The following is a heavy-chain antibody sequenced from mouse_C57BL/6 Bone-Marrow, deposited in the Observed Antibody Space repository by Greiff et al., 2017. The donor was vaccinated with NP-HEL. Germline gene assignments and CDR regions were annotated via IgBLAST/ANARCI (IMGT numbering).Heavy chain of an antibody. CDR2: IDPSDSYT. CDR3: ARGGDYDSSYGCYYTMDY. V-gene: IGHV1-69*01. J-gene: IGHJ4*01. CDR1: GYTFTSYW. Sequence: VQLQQPGAELVMPGASVKLSCKASGYTFTSYWMHWVKQRPGQGLEWIGEIDPSDSYTNYNEKFKGKSTLTVDKSSSTAYMQLSSLTSEDSAVYYCARGGDYDSSYGCYYTMDYWGQGTSVTVSS. D-gene: IGHD1-1*01.